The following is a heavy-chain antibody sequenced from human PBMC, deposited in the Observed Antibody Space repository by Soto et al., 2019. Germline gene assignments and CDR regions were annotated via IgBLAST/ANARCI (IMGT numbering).Heavy chain of an antibody. CDR2: IYYSGST. CDR1: GGSISSSSYY. CDR3: ARQGYYDSSRYYRRSTDY. D-gene: IGHD3-22*01. J-gene: IGHJ4*02. Sequence: SKTLSLTCTVPGGSISSSSYYWGGICQPTGKGLEWIGSIYYSGSTSYNPSLKSRVTISVDTSKNQFSLKLSSVTAADTAVYYCARQGYYDSSRYYRRSTDYSRKAPLRTLST. V-gene: IGHV4-39*01.